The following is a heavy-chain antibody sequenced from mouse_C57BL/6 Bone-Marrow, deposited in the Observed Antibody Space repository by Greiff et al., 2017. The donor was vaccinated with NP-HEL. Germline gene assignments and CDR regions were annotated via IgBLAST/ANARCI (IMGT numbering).Heavy chain of an antibody. V-gene: IGHV5-4*01. Sequence: EVHLVESGGGLVKPGGSLKLSCAASGFTFSSYAMSWVRQTPEKRLEWVATISDGGSYTYYPDNVKGRFTISRDTAKNNLYLQMSHLKAEDTARYCCARDRDESNPWGQGTSVTVSS. CDR2: ISDGGSYT. J-gene: IGHJ4*01. CDR3: ARDRDESNP. CDR1: GFTFSSYA. D-gene: IGHD2-5*01.